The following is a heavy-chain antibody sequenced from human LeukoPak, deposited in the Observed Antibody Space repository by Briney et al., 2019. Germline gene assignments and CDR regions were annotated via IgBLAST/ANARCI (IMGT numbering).Heavy chain of an antibody. Sequence: GGSLRLSRAASGFTFSDHYMSWFRQAPGKGLEWVSYISDSGSAISYADSVKGRFTISRDNAKNSLYLQMNSLRVEDTAVYYCARGPRYNWNSNYFPFDYWGQGTLVTVSS. CDR1: GFTFSDHY. J-gene: IGHJ4*02. V-gene: IGHV3-11*04. CDR3: ARGPRYNWNSNYFPFDY. CDR2: ISDSGSAI. D-gene: IGHD1-7*01.